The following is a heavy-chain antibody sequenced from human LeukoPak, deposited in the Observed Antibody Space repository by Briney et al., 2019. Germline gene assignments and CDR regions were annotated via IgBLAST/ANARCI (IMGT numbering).Heavy chain of an antibody. J-gene: IGHJ3*01. CDR2: INSDGSEG. V-gene: IGHV3-7*03. Sequence: AGGSLRLSCAVSGFTFSGFWMSWSRQAPGKGLEWVASINSDGSEGYYADVVNGRFTISRDNAKNSLYLQINSLRAEDTAVYYCARSSYSSSSSVWGQGTMVTVSS. CDR3: ARSSYSSSSSV. CDR1: GFTFSGFW. D-gene: IGHD6-6*01.